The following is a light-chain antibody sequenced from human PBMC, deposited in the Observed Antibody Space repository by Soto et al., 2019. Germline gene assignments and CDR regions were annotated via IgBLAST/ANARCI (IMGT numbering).Light chain of an antibody. CDR2: GAS. J-gene: IGKJ4*01. CDR1: QSVSSN. Sequence: EIVMTQSPATLSLSPGERATLSCRASQSVSSNLAWYQQKPGQAPRLLIYGASTRATGVPARFSGSGSGTEFTLTISSLQPEDSAVYYCQQFNVWPLTFGGGTKVEIK. CDR3: QQFNVWPLT. V-gene: IGKV3-15*01.